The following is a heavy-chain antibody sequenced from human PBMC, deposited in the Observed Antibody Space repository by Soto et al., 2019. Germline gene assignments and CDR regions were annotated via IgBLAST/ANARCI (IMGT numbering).Heavy chain of an antibody. J-gene: IGHJ6*03. Sequence: GGSLRLSCAASGFTFSSYAMSWVRQAPGKGLEWVSAISGSGGSTYYADSVKGRFTISRDNSKNTLYLQMNSLRAEDTAVYYCAKGEPMENRDYYYYYMDVWGKGTTVTVSS. CDR2: ISGSGGST. V-gene: IGHV3-23*01. CDR1: GFTFSSYA. D-gene: IGHD3-10*01. CDR3: AKGEPMENRDYYYYYMDV.